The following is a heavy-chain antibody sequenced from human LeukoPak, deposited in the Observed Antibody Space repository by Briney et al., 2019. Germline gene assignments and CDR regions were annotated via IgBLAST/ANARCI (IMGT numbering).Heavy chain of an antibody. CDR1: GFTFGRFW. CDR2: IKPDGTKK. Sequence: GGSLRLSCAASGFTFGRFWMTWVRQAPGKGLEWVANIKPDGTKKTYVDSVKGRFIISRDNAKNSLYLQMNSLRADDAAVYYCATAPAAADSWWGQGTLVAVSS. V-gene: IGHV3-7*01. CDR3: ATAPAAADSW. D-gene: IGHD6-13*01. J-gene: IGHJ4*02.